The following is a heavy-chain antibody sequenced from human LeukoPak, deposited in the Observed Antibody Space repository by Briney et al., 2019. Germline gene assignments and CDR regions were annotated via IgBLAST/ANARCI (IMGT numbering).Heavy chain of an antibody. CDR1: GGSISSGDYY. CDR2: IYYSGST. J-gene: IGHJ5*02. CDR3: ASMVTNWFDP. D-gene: IGHD2-21*02. V-gene: IGHV4-30-4*01. Sequence: SETLSLTRTVSGGSISSGDYYWSWIRQPPGKGLEWIGYIYYSGSTYYNPSLKSRVTISVDTSKNQFSLKLSSVTAADTAVYYCASMVTNWFDPWGQGTLVTVSS.